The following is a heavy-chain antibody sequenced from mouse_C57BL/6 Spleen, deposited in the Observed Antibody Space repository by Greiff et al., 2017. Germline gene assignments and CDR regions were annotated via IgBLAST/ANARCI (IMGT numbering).Heavy chain of an antibody. V-gene: IGHV1-54*01. J-gene: IGHJ2*01. CDR3: ARGSPGDD. CDR1: GYAFTNYL. Sequence: QVQLQQSGAELVRPGTSVKVSCKASGYAFTNYLIEWVKQRPGQGLEWIGVINPGSGGTNYNEKFKGKATLTADKSSSTAYMQLSSLTSEDSSVYFCARGSPGDDWGQGTTLTVSS. CDR2: INPGSGGT. D-gene: IGHD4-1*01.